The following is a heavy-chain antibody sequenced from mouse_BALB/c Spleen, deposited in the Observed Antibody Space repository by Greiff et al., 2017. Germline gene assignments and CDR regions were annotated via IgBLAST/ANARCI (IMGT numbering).Heavy chain of an antibody. D-gene: IGHD2-2*01. V-gene: IGHV1-66*01. Sequence: QVQLQQSGAELVKPGASVKLSCKTSGFTFSSSYISWLKQTPGQSLEWIAWIYAGTGGTSYNQKFTGKAQLTVDTSSSTAYMQFSSLTTADSAIYYCARHGGWLRHGDNYYAMDYWGQGTSVTVSS. J-gene: IGHJ4*01. CDR1: GFTFSSSY. CDR2: IYAGTGGT. CDR3: ARHGGWLRHGDNYYAMDY.